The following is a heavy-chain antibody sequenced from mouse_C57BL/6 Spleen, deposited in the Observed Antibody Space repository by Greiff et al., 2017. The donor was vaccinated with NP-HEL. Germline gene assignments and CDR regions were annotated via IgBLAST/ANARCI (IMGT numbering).Heavy chain of an antibody. D-gene: IGHD2-1*01. Sequence: QVTLKVSGPGILQSSQTLSLTCSFSGFSLSTSGMGVSWLRQPAGKGLEWLAHIYWGDDKRYNPSPKSRPPTPEDTSRHQGFLKMTSVDTADTATYYCARSTGNLYYFDYGGQGTTLTVSS. CDR3: ARSTGNLYYFDY. V-gene: IGHV8-12*01. CDR1: GFSLSTSGMG. CDR2: IYWGDDK. J-gene: IGHJ2*01.